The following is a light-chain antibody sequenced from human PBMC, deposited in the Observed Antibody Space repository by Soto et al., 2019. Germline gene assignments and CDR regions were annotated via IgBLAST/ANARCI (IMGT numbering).Light chain of an antibody. CDR1: SSDVGGYNY. CDR3: CSYAGSYTLV. J-gene: IGLJ2*01. Sequence: QSVLTQPRSVSGSPGQSVTISCTGTSSDVGGYNYVSWYQQHPGKAPKDLIYDVSKRPSGVPDRVSGSKSGNTASLTISGLQAEDEDDYYCCSYAGSYTLVFGGGTKLTVL. V-gene: IGLV2-11*01. CDR2: DVS.